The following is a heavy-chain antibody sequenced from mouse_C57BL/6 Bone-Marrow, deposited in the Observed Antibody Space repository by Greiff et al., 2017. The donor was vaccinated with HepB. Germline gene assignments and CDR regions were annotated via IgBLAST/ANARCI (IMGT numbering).Heavy chain of an antibody. CDR3: ARNGLWCFDY. CDR1: GYTFTSYW. D-gene: IGHD3-1*01. V-gene: IGHV1-69*01. CDR2: IDPSDSYT. J-gene: IGHJ2*01. Sequence: QVQLQQPGAELVMPGASVKLSCKASGYTFTSYWMHWVKQRPGQGLEWIGEIDPSDSYTNYNQKFKGKSTLTVDKSSSTAYMQLSSLTSEDSAVYDCARNGLWCFDYWGQGTTLTVSS.